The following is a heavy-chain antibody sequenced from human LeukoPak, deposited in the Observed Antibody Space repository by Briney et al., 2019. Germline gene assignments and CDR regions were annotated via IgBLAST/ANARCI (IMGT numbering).Heavy chain of an antibody. CDR3: ARDGLSYTNPNNWFDP. D-gene: IGHD2-2*02. CDR1: GYPFTNYY. CDR2: ISAYNGDT. Sequence: ASVTVSFKASGYPFTNYYINWVRQAPGQGLEWMGWISAYNGDTNYAQNLQGRVTMTTDTSTDTAYMELRSLRSDDTAVYYCARDGLSYTNPNNWFDPWGQGTLGTVSS. V-gene: IGHV1-18*01. J-gene: IGHJ5*02.